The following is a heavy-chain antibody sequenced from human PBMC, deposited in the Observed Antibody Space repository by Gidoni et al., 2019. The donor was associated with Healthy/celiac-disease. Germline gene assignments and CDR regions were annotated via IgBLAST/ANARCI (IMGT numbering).Heavy chain of an antibody. J-gene: IGHJ6*02. D-gene: IGHD3-3*01. Sequence: GKGLEWIGEINHSGSTNYNPSLKSRVTISVDTSKNQFSLKLSSVTAADTAVYYCARGGTYYDFWHVWGQGTTVTVSS. CDR3: ARGGTYYDFWHV. V-gene: IGHV4-34*01. CDR2: INHSGST.